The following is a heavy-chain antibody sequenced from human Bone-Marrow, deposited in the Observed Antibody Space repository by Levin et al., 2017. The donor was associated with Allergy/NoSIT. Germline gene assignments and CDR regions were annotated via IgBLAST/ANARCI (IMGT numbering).Heavy chain of an antibody. CDR3: ARTLIQGRIVGFDI. CDR1: GYRFTTYW. Sequence: GESLKISCQGSGYRFTTYWIGWVRQMPGKGLEWMGIIYPGDSDTKYSPSFQGQVTISVDKSLNTAYLQWSRLQAPDTAMDYCARTLIQGRIVGFDIWGQGTMVTVSS. CDR2: IYPGDSDT. D-gene: IGHD2-15*01. V-gene: IGHV5-51*01. J-gene: IGHJ3*02.